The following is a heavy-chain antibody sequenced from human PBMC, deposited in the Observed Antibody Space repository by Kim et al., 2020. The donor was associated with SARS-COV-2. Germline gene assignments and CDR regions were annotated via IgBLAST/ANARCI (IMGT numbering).Heavy chain of an antibody. D-gene: IGHD6-13*01. CDR1: GFTFSSYD. CDR2: IGTAGDT. Sequence: GGSLRLSCAASGFTFSSYDMHWVRQATGKGLEWVSAIGTAGDTYYPASVKCRFTISRENAKNSLYLQMNSLRAGDTAVYYCARGAWQQLLKNYYFDYWGQGTLVTVSS. CDR3: ARGAWQQLLKNYYFDY. J-gene: IGHJ4*02. V-gene: IGHV3-13*01.